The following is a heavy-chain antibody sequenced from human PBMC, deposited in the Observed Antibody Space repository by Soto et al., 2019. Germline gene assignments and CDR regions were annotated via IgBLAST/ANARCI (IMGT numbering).Heavy chain of an antibody. CDR1: GFTFSSYS. J-gene: IGHJ4*02. CDR3: ARDLFTYYDFWSGYYFDS. V-gene: IGHV3-21*01. CDR2: ISSSSSYI. Sequence: GSLRLSCAASGFTFSSYSMNWVRQAPGKGLEWVSSISSSSSYIYYADSVKGRFTISRDNAKNSLYLQMNSLRAEDTAVYYCARDLFTYYDFWSGYYFDSWGQGTLVTVSS. D-gene: IGHD3-3*01.